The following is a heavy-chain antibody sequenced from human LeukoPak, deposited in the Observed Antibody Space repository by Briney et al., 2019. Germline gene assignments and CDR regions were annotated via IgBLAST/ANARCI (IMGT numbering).Heavy chain of an antibody. CDR2: ISGDGTRT. CDR3: AKYTPAWAFDI. Sequence: GGSLRLSCAASGFSFSSYAMTWARQAPVKGLEWVSAISGDGTRTYYADSVKGQFTISRDNSKNTLYLQMNSLRAEDTAVYYCAKYTPAWAFDIWGQGTMVTVSS. J-gene: IGHJ3*02. CDR1: GFSFSSYA. V-gene: IGHV3-23*01.